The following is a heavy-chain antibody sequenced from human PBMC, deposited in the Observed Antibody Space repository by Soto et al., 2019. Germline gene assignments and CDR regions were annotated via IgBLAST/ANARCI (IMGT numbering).Heavy chain of an antibody. CDR3: ITDPYYDFWSGYHFDY. J-gene: IGHJ4*02. CDR1: GFSFRKAW. V-gene: IGHV3-15*01. Sequence: GFSLRLACASSGFSFRKAWMSWVRLTPGKGLEWVGRIRNKTDGGTTDYPAPVRGRFTISRDDSRSTLYLQMNSLKTEDSAVYYCITDPYYDFWSGYHFDYWGQGTLVTVA. D-gene: IGHD3-3*01. CDR2: IRNKTDGGTT.